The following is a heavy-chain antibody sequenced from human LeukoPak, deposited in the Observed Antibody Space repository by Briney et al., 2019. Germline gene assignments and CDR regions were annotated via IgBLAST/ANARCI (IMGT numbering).Heavy chain of an antibody. CDR1: GFTFSTYA. D-gene: IGHD4-17*01. V-gene: IGHV3-23*01. CDR3: AKALYGDYGRFDY. J-gene: IGHJ4*02. CDR2: ISDGGSDT. Sequence: GSLRLSCAASGFTFSTYAMSWVRQAPGRGLDWVSTISDGGSDTHYADSVKGRFTISRDDSKNTLYLQMNSLRAEDTAVYYCAKALYGDYGRFDYWGQGTLVTVSS.